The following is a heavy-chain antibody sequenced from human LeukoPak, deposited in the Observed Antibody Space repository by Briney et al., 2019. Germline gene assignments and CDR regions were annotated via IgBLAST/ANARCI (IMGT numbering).Heavy chain of an antibody. Sequence: GGSLRLSCAASGFTFSSYAMSWVRQAPGKGLEWVSAISGSGGSTYYADSVKGRFTISRDNSKNTLYLQMNSLRAEDTAVYYCAKENDYGGNPLPGYFDYWGQGTLVTVSS. V-gene: IGHV3-23*01. CDR2: ISGSGGST. CDR3: AKENDYGGNPLPGYFDY. J-gene: IGHJ4*02. D-gene: IGHD4-23*01. CDR1: GFTFSSYA.